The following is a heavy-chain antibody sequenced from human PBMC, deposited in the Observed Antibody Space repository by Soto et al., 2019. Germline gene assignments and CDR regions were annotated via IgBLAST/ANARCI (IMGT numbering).Heavy chain of an antibody. CDR3: ARDEIGQRLPPRNFDY. J-gene: IGHJ4*02. CDR2: ISAYNGNT. Sequence: ASVKVSCKASGYTFTSYGISWVRQAPGQGLEWMGWISAYNGNTNYAQKLQGRVTMTTDTSTSTAYMELRSLRSDDTAVYYCARDEIGQRLPPRNFDYSYQTPLVTFSS. D-gene: IGHD6-25*01. V-gene: IGHV1-18*01. CDR1: GYTFTSYG.